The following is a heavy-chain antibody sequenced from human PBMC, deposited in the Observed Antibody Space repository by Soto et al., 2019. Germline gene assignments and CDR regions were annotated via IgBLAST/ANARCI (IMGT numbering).Heavy chain of an antibody. CDR2: IWYDGSNK. J-gene: IGHJ4*02. CDR1: GFTFSSYG. V-gene: IGHV3-33*01. D-gene: IGHD3-16*02. Sequence: GGSLRLSCAASGFTFSSYGMHWVRQDPGKGLEWVAVIWYDGSNKYYADSVKGRFTISRDNSKNTLYLQMNSLRAEDTAVYYCARDGTITFGGVIVQFGYWGQGTLVTVSS. CDR3: ARDGTITFGGVIVQFGY.